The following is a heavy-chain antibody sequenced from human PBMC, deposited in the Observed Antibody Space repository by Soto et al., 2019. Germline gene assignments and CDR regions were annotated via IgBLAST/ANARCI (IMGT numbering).Heavy chain of an antibody. Sequence: SVKVSCTASGCSFTKLDLNWVRPSSGQGLEWMGWMQPSSGRTGYAQKFQGRVTMTRDTSINTAYMEVSSLTSDDTAFYYCARGVTAGVDYWG. V-gene: IGHV1-8*01. J-gene: IGHJ4*01. CDR3: ARGVTAGVDY. CDR2: MQPSSGRT. CDR1: GCSFTKLD. D-gene: IGHD1-26*01.